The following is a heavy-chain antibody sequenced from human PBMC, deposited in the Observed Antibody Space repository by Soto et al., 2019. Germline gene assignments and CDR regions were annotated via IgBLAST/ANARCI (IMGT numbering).Heavy chain of an antibody. CDR3: ARDVSGSHTDSNWFDP. J-gene: IGHJ5*02. D-gene: IGHD1-26*01. CDR2: IYYSGGT. Sequence: SETLSLTCTVSGGSISSYYWSWIRQPPGKGLEWIGYIYYSGGTNYNPSLKSRVTISVDTSKNQFSLKLSSVTAADTAVYYCARDVSGSHTDSNWFDPWGQGTLVTVSS. V-gene: IGHV4-59*01. CDR1: GGSISSYY.